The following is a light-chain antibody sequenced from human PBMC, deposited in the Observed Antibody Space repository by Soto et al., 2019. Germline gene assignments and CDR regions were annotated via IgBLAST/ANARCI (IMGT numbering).Light chain of an antibody. V-gene: IGLV1-40*01. CDR2: GNS. Sequence: QSVLTQPPSVSGAPGQRVNISCTGSSSNIGAGYDVHWYQQLPGTAPKLLIYGNSNRPAGVPDRFSGSKSGTSASLAITGLQAEDEADYYCQSYASSLSGVVFGGGTKLTVL. J-gene: IGLJ2*01. CDR3: QSYASSLSGVV. CDR1: SSNIGAGYD.